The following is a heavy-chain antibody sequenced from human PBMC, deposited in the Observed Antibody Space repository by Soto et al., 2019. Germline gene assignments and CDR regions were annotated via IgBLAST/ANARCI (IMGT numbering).Heavy chain of an antibody. CDR3: AKDLRIVVVPAADY. CDR2: ISGSGGST. D-gene: IGHD2-2*01. Sequence: EVQLLESGGGLVQPGGSLRLSCAASGFTFSSYVMSWVRQAPGKGLEWVSAISGSGGSTYYADSVKGRFTISRDNSKNTLYLQMNSLRAEDTAVYYCAKDLRIVVVPAADYWGQGTLVTVSS. J-gene: IGHJ4*02. CDR1: GFTFSSYV. V-gene: IGHV3-23*01.